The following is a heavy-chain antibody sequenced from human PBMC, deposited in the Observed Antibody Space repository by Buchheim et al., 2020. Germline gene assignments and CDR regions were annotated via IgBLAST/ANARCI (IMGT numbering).Heavy chain of an antibody. CDR1: GFTFSSYA. J-gene: IGHJ4*02. CDR2: MSGSGAHT. CDR3: AKGSAYGGREGYFDY. Sequence: EVQLLESGGGLVQPGGSLRLSCAASGFTFSSYAMRWVRQAPGKGLEWVSAMSGSGAHTYYADSVKGRFTISRDNSKTTLFLQMNSLTAEDTAVYYCAKGSAYGGREGYFDYWGQGTL. D-gene: IGHD4-23*01. V-gene: IGHV3-23*01.